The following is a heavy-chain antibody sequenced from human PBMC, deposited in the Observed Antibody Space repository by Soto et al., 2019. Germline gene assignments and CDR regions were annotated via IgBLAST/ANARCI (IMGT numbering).Heavy chain of an antibody. D-gene: IGHD6-19*01. Sequence: GGSLRLSCAASGFTFSSYAMHWVRQAPGKGLEWVAVISYDGSNKYYADSVKGRFTISRDNSKNTLYLQMNSLRAEDTAVYYCARSLEQWLSRYYYYGMDVWGQGTTVTVSS. CDR2: ISYDGSNK. CDR3: ARSLEQWLSRYYYYGMDV. CDR1: GFTFSSYA. J-gene: IGHJ6*02. V-gene: IGHV3-30-3*01.